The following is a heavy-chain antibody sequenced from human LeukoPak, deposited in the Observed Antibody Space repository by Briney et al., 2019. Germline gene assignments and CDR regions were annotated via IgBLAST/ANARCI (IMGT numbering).Heavy chain of an antibody. V-gene: IGHV3-23*01. D-gene: IGHD6-19*01. CDR1: GFTFSSEA. CDR2: ISPAGGTT. J-gene: IGHJ4*02. CDR3: AKGGYSSGFDY. Sequence: GGSLRLSCAVSGFTFSSEAMGWVRQLPGGGLEWVSTISPAGGTTYYAESMKGRFTISRDNSKNTLYLQMNSLRAEDTAVYYCAKGGYSSGFDYWGQGTLVTVSS.